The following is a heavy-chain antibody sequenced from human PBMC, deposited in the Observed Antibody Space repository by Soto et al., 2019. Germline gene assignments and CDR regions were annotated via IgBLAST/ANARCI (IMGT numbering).Heavy chain of an antibody. J-gene: IGHJ5*01. D-gene: IGHD3-22*01. CDR2: INHSGRV. Sequence: SETLSLTCAVYGGSSSGHSWTWIRQSPGKGLEWIGDINHSGRVNYSPSLKSRVTISLDTSKNQFSLTLSAVTAADTAMYYCSTRAYDTNGYYRFDPWGQGTLVTVSS. CDR1: GGSSSGHS. V-gene: IGHV4-34*01. CDR3: STRAYDTNGYYRFDP.